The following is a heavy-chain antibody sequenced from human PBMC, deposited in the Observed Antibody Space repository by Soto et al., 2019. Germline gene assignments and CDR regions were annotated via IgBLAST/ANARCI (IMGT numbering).Heavy chain of an antibody. CDR3: ARGPRYSSSWYVGYYYYYGMDV. CDR1: GYTFTSYD. J-gene: IGHJ6*02. V-gene: IGHV1-8*01. CDR2: MNPNSGNT. Sequence: ASVKVSCKASGYTFTSYDINWVRQATGQGLEWMGWMNPNSGNTGYAQKFQGRVTMTRNTSLSTAYMELSSLRSEDTAVYYCARGPRYSSSWYVGYYYYYGMDVWGQGTTVTVSS. D-gene: IGHD6-13*01.